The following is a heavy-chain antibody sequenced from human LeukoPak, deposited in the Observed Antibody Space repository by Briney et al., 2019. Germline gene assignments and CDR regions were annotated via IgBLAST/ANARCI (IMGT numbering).Heavy chain of an antibody. D-gene: IGHD1-1*01. V-gene: IGHV3-30*03. Sequence: GGSLRLSCAASGFTFSSYGMHWVRQAPGKGLEWVAVISYDGSNKYYADSVKGRFTISRNNSKNTLYLQMNSLRAEDTAVYYCARDVGTGRERGYFDYWGQGTLVTVSS. CDR2: ISYDGSNK. CDR3: ARDVGTGRERGYFDY. CDR1: GFTFSSYG. J-gene: IGHJ4*02.